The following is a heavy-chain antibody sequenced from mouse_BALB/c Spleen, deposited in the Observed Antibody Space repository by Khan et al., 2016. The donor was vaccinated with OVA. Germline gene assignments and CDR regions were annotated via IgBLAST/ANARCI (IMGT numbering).Heavy chain of an antibody. CDR1: GDSITSGY. V-gene: IGHV3-8*02. CDR2: IIYNGST. CDR3: VRSTYRFAFVY. D-gene: IGHD2-14*01. Sequence: VQLKQSGPSLVKPSQTLSLTCSVTGDSITSGYWCWIRKFPRNKLEYMGYIIYNGSTYYNPSLKSRISITRHTSTNQYSLQLNSVTTEDTATDYCVRSTYRFAFVYWGQGTLVTVSA. J-gene: IGHJ3*01.